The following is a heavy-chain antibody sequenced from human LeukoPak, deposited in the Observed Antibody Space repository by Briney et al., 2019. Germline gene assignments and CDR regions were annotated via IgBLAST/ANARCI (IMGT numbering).Heavy chain of an antibody. V-gene: IGHV3-21*01. CDR3: AREVLLLVEPAANTVYY. D-gene: IGHD2-2*01. CDR1: GFTFRDYT. Sequence: GGSLRLSCAASGFTFRDYTINWVRQAPGKGLEWVSAIDKGGTYIKYSHSLTARFTVSTHNPNNSLFLQMNNLRLEDTAVYFCAREVLLLVEPAANTVYYWRQGTRLTVSS. CDR2: IDKGGTYI. J-gene: IGHJ4*02.